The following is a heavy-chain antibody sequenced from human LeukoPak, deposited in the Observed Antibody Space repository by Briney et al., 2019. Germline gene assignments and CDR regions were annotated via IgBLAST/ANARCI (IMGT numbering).Heavy chain of an antibody. Sequence: GGSLRLSCAASGFTFSSYAMSWVRQAPGKGLEWVSAISGSGGSTYYADFVKGRFTISRDNSKNTLYLQMNSLRAEDTAVYYCAKAMLMTYYYDSSGYVSDYWGQGTLVTVSS. D-gene: IGHD3-22*01. CDR1: GFTFSSYA. CDR2: ISGSGGST. V-gene: IGHV3-23*01. J-gene: IGHJ4*02. CDR3: AKAMLMTYYYDSSGYVSDY.